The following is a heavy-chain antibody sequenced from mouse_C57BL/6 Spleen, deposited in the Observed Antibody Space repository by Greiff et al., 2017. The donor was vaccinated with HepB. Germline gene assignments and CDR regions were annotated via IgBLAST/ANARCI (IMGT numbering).Heavy chain of an antibody. D-gene: IGHD1-1*01. CDR1: GYTFTEYT. J-gene: IGHJ4*01. V-gene: IGHV1-62-2*01. CDR3: ARHEDPAYYYGSSPYAMDY. Sequence: VKLQQSGAELVKPGASVKLSCKASGYTFTEYTIHWVKQRSGQGLEWIGWFYPGSGSIKYNEKFKDKATLTADKSSSTVYMELSRLTSEDAAVYFCARHEDPAYYYGSSPYAMDYWGQGTSVTVSS. CDR2: FYPGSGSI.